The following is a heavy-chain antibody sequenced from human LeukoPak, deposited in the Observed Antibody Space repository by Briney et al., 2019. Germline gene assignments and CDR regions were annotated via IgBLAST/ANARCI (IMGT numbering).Heavy chain of an antibody. CDR2: INPNSGGT. Sequence: ASVKVSCKASGYTFTGYYMHWVRQAPGHGLEWMGWINPNSGGTNYAQKFQGRVTMTRDTSISTAYMELSRLRSDDTAVYYCARDSVDIVVAPAAMEVDYWGQGTLVTVSS. V-gene: IGHV1-2*02. CDR3: ARDSVDIVVAPAAMEVDY. J-gene: IGHJ4*02. CDR1: GYTFTGYY. D-gene: IGHD2-2*03.